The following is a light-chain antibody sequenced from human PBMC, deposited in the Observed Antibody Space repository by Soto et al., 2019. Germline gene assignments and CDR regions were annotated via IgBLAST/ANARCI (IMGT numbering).Light chain of an antibody. CDR3: SSYTSSNTLYV. CDR1: TSGVGDYNL. CDR2: DVS. V-gene: IGLV2-14*01. J-gene: IGLJ1*01. Sequence: QSVLNQPASVSGSPGQSIAISCTGTTSGVGDYNLVSWYQQHPGKAPKLMIYDVSNRPSGISDRFSASKSGNTASLTISGLQAEDEADYYCSSYTSSNTLYVFGTGTKVTVL.